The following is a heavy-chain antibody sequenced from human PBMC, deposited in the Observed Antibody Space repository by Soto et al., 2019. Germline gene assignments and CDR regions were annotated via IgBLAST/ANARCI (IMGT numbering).Heavy chain of an antibody. V-gene: IGHV3-33*01. Sequence: QVQLVESGGGVVQPGRSLRLSCAASGFTFSSYAMHWVRQAPGKGLEWVAVIWYDGSNKYYADSVKGRFTISRDNSKNTLYLQMNSLRAEDTAVYYCAREGYSGFDYMTYYYGMDVWGQGTTVTVSS. J-gene: IGHJ6*02. CDR2: IWYDGSNK. D-gene: IGHD5-12*01. CDR1: GFTFSSYA. CDR3: AREGYSGFDYMTYYYGMDV.